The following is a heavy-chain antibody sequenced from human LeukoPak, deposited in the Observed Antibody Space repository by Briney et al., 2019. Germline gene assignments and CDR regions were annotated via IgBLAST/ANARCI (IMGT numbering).Heavy chain of an antibody. V-gene: IGHV4-4*02. CDR3: ARGVVVPAASDITNWFDP. CDR2: IYHSGST. Sequence: PSGTLSLTCAVSGGPISSSNWWSWVRQPPGKGLEWIGEIYHSGSTNYNPSLKSRVTISVDKSKNQFSLKLSSVTAADTAVYYCARGVVVPAASDITNWFDPWGQGTLVTVSS. D-gene: IGHD2-2*01. CDR1: GGPISSSNW. J-gene: IGHJ5*02.